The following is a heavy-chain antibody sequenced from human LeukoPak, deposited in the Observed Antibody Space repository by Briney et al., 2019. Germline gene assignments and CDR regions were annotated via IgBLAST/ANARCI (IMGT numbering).Heavy chain of an antibody. J-gene: IGHJ4*02. CDR2: IKPDGSEE. CDR3: ARKDLRLGELSLNY. Sequence: GGSLRLSCAASGFTSSSHWMGWVRQAPGKGLEWVANIKPDGSEENYVDSVKGRFTISRDNAKNSLYLQMNSLRVEDTAVYYCARKDLRLGELSLNYWGQGTPVTVSS. CDR1: GFTSSSHW. D-gene: IGHD3-16*02. V-gene: IGHV3-7*01.